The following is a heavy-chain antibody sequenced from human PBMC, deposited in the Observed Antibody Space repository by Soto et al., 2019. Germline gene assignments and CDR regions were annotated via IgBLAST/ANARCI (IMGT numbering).Heavy chain of an antibody. D-gene: IGHD3-3*01. CDR2: ISTHNGNT. Sequence: QDQLVQSGAEVKKPGASVKVSCKASVFTSSGISWVRQAPGQRLEWMGWISTHNGNTIHAPKFQGRVIMTMDTSTTTVYMELRSLRPDDTAVYLCAREGILGLFDAYDLWGQGTMVTVSS. CDR1: VFTSSG. CDR3: AREGILGLFDAYDL. J-gene: IGHJ3*01. V-gene: IGHV1-18*04.